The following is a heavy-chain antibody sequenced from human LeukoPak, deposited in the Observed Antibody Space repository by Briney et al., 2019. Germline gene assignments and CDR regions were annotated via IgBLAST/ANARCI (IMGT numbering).Heavy chain of an antibody. CDR1: GCSFSSLY. J-gene: IGHJ4*02. V-gene: IGHV4-59*01. D-gene: IGHD5-18*01. CDR3: ARVQETPMGSYFDS. Sequence: SVTLSFKCSVSGCSFSSLYWGWIRQPPGQELVGSGNTIYSGSTNYTPSLKSRITMSIDRSKEQFSLKLSSVTAADTAVYYCARVQETPMGSYFDSWGQGTLVTVSS. CDR2: TIYSGST.